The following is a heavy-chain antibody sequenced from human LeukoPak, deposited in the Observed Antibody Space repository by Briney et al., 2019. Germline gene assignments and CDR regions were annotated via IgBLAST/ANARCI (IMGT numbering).Heavy chain of an antibody. J-gene: IGHJ4*02. CDR3: ARDRYYGSGSRFDY. D-gene: IGHD3-10*01. Sequence: SETLSLTCTVSGGSISSYYWSWIRQPPGKGLEWIGYIYYSGSTNYNPSLKSRVTISVDTSKNQFSLKLSSVTAADTAVYYCARDRYYGSGSRFDYWGQGTLVTVSS. CDR1: GGSISSYY. CDR2: IYYSGST. V-gene: IGHV4-59*01.